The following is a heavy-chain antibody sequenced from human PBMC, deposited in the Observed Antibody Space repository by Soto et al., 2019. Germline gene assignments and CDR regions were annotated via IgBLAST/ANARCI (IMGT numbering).Heavy chain of an antibody. D-gene: IGHD2-8*01. J-gene: IGHJ4*02. Sequence: EVQLVESGGGLVKPGGSLRLSCAGSGFTFSNAWMSWVRRAPGKGLEWVGRIKSDAYGGAIDYAAPVKGRFTISRADSQDTRLLQMHNLRAEDTAVYSCPTTKGRLEPPTNDFWGQGTPVIVSS. V-gene: IGHV3-15*01. CDR1: GFTFSNAW. CDR3: PTTKGRLEPPTNDF. CDR2: IKSDAYGGAI.